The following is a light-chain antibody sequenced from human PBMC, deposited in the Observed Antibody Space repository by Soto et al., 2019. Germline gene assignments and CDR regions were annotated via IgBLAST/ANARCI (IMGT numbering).Light chain of an antibody. CDR2: AAS. V-gene: IGKV1-39*01. Sequence: DIQMTQSPSSLSASVGDRVTITCRASENIDNYLNWYQQKPGKAPKLLIYAASSLQSGLPSRFSGSGYGSHFTLTISSLQPEDFATYYCQQSYSSLYTFVQGTKLEIK. CDR1: ENIDNY. J-gene: IGKJ2*01. CDR3: QQSYSSLYT.